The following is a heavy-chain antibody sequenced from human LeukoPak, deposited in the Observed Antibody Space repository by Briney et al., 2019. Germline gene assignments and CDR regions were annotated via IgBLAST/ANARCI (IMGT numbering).Heavy chain of an antibody. CDR2: ISGEGVST. CDR1: GLPIADFA. Sequence: GGSLRLSCVVSGLPIADFAMHWVRQARGKGLEWVSLISGEGVSTFYADSVKGRFSISRDNSKNSLTLEMNTLRTEDTAMYYCARESGKFDYWGQGTLVAVSS. CDR3: ARESGKFDY. V-gene: IGHV3-43*02. J-gene: IGHJ4*02.